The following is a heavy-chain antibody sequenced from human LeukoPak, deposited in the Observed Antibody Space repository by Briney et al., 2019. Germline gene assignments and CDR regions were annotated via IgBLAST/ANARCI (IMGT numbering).Heavy chain of an antibody. D-gene: IGHD6-19*01. CDR2: IYYSEST. V-gene: IGHV4-31*03. Sequence: PSQTLSLTCTVSGVSISSGGYYWRWIRQHPGKGLEWIGYIYYSESTYYNPSLKSRVTISVDTSKNQFSLKLSSVTAADTAVYYCARSNRGGIVAVAGTLDYWGQGTLVTISS. CDR1: GVSISSGGYY. CDR3: ARSNRGGIVAVAGTLDY. J-gene: IGHJ4*02.